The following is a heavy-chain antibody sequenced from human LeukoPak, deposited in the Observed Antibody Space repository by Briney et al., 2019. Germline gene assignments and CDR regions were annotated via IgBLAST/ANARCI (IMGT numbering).Heavy chain of an antibody. D-gene: IGHD5-12*01. CDR3: ARDFEADIVATTTLDY. Sequence: GGSLRLSCAASGFTFSSYSMNWVRQAPGKELEWVSSISSSSYIYYADSVKGRFTISRDNAKNSLYLQMNSLRAEDTAVYYCARDFEADIVATTTLDYWGQGTLVTVSS. V-gene: IGHV3-21*01. CDR2: ISSSSYI. J-gene: IGHJ4*02. CDR1: GFTFSSYS.